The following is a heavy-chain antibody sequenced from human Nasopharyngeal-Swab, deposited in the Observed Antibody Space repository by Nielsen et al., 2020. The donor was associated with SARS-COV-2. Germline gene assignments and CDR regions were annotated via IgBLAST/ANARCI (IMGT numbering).Heavy chain of an antibody. V-gene: IGHV5-51*01. CDR1: GYRFTSYW. Sequence: GESLKISWNGSGYRFTSYWNGWVRQMPGKGPEWMGIIYPGDSETRYSPSFQGQVTISADKSISTAYLQWSSLKASDTAVYYCARPLWSYADHFDYWGQGTLVTVSS. CDR3: ARPLWSYADHFDY. CDR2: IYPGDSET. J-gene: IGHJ4*02. D-gene: IGHD1-26*01.